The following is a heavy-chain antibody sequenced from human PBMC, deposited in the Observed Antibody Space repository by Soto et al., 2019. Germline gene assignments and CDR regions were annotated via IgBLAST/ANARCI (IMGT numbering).Heavy chain of an antibody. Sequence: GGSLRLSCAASGFTFSSYGMHWVRQAPGKGLEWVAVIWYDGSNKYYADSVKGRFTISRDNSKNTLYLQMNSLRAEDTAVYYCARGRIMVRGVIKNNWFDPWGQGTLVTVSS. CDR3: ARGRIMVRGVIKNNWFDP. J-gene: IGHJ5*02. V-gene: IGHV3-33*01. CDR2: IWYDGSNK. D-gene: IGHD3-10*01. CDR1: GFTFSSYG.